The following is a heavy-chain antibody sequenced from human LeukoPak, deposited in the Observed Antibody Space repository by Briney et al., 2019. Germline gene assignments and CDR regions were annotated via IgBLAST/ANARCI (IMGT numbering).Heavy chain of an antibody. CDR3: ATDPGYSSGWVPGGAFDI. Sequence: ASVKVSCKASGYTFTSYAISWVRQAPGQGLEWMGWISGYNGNTKYAQKVQGRVTMTTDTSTSTAYMELRSLRSEDTAVYYCATDPGYSSGWVPGGAFDIWGQGTMVTVSS. J-gene: IGHJ3*02. CDR2: ISGYNGNT. V-gene: IGHV1-18*01. D-gene: IGHD6-19*01. CDR1: GYTFTSYA.